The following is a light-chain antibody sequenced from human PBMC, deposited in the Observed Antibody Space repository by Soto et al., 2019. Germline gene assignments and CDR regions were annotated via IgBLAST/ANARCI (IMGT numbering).Light chain of an antibody. CDR3: SSYKSSSNV. CDR2: DVS. CDR1: SSDVGGYNY. J-gene: IGLJ1*01. Sequence: QSVLTQPASVSGSPGQSITISCTGTSSDVGGYNYVSWYQQHPGKAPKLMIYDVSNRPSGVSNRFSGSKSGNTASLTISGLQAEDEADYYCSSYKSSSNVFGTGTKVTVL. V-gene: IGLV2-14*01.